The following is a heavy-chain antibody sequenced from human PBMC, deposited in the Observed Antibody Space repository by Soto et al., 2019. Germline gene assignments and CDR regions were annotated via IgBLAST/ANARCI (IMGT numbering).Heavy chain of an antibody. CDR2: ISYDGSNK. CDR3: AKRSCTYDFTFDP. Sequence: PGGSRSLSCAASGVTFSSYGMHWVRQAPGKGLEWVAVISYDGSNKYYADSVKGRFTISRDNSKNTQYLHMNSLRAQAPALFSCAKRSCTYDFTFDPWAQGTLVPVSS. J-gene: IGHJ5*02. CDR1: GVTFSSYG. V-gene: IGHV3-30*18. D-gene: IGHD1-26*01.